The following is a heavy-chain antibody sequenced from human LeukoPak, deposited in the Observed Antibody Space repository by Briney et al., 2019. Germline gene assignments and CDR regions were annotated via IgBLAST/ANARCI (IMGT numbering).Heavy chain of an antibody. D-gene: IGHD3-10*01. CDR1: GGSISTSNYY. J-gene: IGHJ3*01. Sequence: SETLSLTRTVSGGSISTSNYYWGWIRQPPGKGLEWTGNIFYSGSTYYSPSLKSRVTISLDTSRNQFSLKLTSVTAADTAVYYCAKSNGYGLVDNWGQGTMVTVSS. CDR3: AKSNGYGLVDN. V-gene: IGHV4-39*07. CDR2: IFYSGST.